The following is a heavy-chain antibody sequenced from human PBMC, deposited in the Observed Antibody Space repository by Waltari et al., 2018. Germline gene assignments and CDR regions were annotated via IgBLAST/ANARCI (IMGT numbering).Heavy chain of an antibody. V-gene: IGHV3-30*09. CDR3: ARGRSADGYITDL. CDR2: ISYHGSNK. J-gene: IGHJ5*02. D-gene: IGHD5-12*01. CDR1: EFNFNNYA. Sequence: QMQLVESGGGVVQPGGSLRLSCRGSEFNFNNYAMQWVRQAPGKGREWVSRISYHGSNKYYSDSVRGRCGISRDTSKNTVDLQMDSVRHEDTAVYFCARGRSADGYITDLWGQGTLVTVSS.